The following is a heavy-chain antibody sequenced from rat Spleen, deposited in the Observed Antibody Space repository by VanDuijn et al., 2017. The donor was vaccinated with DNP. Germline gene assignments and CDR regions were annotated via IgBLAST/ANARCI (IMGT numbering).Heavy chain of an antibody. D-gene: IGHD1-11*01. J-gene: IGHJ2*01. V-gene: IGHV4-2*01. CDR3: ARGPNYGGYADYFDY. Sequence: EVKLVESGGGLVQPGRSLKLSCAAAGFNFNDHWMGWVRQAPGKGLEWIGQINKDSSTINYNPSLKDKFTISRDNAQNTLYLQMNKLGSEDTAIYYCARGPNYGGYADYFDYWGQGVMVTVSS. CDR1: GFNFNDHW. CDR2: INKDSSTI.